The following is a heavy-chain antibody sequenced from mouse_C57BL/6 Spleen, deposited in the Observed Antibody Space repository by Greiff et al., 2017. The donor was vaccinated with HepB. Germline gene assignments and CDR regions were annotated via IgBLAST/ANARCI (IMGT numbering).Heavy chain of an antibody. CDR1: GYSFTGYY. V-gene: IGHV1-42*01. CDR2: INPSTGGT. J-gene: IGHJ4*01. Sequence: EVQLQQSGPELVKPGASVKISCKASGYSFTGYYMNWVKQSPEKSLEWIGEINPSTGGTTYNQKFKAKATLTVDKSSSTAYMQLKSLTSEDSAVYYCARSSPNYRYYAMDYWGQGTSVTVSS. CDR3: ARSSPNYRYYAMDY. D-gene: IGHD2-1*01.